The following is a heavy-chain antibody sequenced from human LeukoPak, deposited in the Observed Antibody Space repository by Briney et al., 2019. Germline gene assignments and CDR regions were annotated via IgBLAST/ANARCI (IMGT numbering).Heavy chain of an antibody. D-gene: IGHD2-8*02. CDR2: IIPIFGTA. CDR1: GGTFSSYA. CDR3: ARSWSWDETGHTEYFDY. Sequence: RASVTVSCKASGGTFSSYAISWVRQAPGQGLEWMGGIIPIFGTANYAQKFQGRVTITADESTSTAYMELSSPRSEDTAVYYCARSWSWDETGHTEYFDYWGQGTLVTVSS. V-gene: IGHV1-69*13. J-gene: IGHJ4*02.